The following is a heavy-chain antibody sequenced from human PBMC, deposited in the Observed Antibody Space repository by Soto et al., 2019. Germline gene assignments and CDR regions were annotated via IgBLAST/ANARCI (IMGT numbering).Heavy chain of an antibody. CDR3: ESEVYCNNDKCWDAFNSYNLDV. CDR2: IYHTGGR. V-gene: IGHV4-4*02. Sequence: SETLSLTCFVSGDSINNTYWWSWVRQAPGKGLEWIGEIYHTGGRSYMPSLRGRITLSVDKSKNKFSLKLTSVTAADTAVYYCESEVYCNNDKCWDAFNSYNLDVWGKGTAVT. J-gene: IGHJ6*03. D-gene: IGHD2-8*01. CDR1: GDSINNTYW.